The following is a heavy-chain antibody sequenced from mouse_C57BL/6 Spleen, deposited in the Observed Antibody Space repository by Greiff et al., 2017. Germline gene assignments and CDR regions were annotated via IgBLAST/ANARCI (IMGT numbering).Heavy chain of an antibody. D-gene: IGHD4-1*01. CDR1: GFNIKDDY. J-gene: IGHJ2*01. V-gene: IGHV14-4*01. CDR3: TQLTGTASFDY. Sequence: VQLQQSGAELVRPGASVKLSCTASGFNIKDDYMHWVKQRPEQGLEWIGWIDPENGDTEYASKFQGKATITADTSSNTAYRQLISLTSEDTAVYYCTQLTGTASFDYWGQGTTLTVSS. CDR2: IDPENGDT.